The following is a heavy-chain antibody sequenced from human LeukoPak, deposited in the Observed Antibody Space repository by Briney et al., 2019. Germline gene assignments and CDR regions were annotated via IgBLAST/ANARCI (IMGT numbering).Heavy chain of an antibody. CDR3: ASSRTSGSFGFDY. J-gene: IGHJ4*02. V-gene: IGHV1-69*04. D-gene: IGHD3-10*01. CDR1: GGTFSSYA. CDR2: IIPILGIA. Sequence: ASVKVSCKASGGTFSSYAISWVRQAPGQGLEWMGRIIPILGIANYAQKFQGRVTITADKSTSTAYMELSSLRSEDTAVYYCASSRTSGSFGFDYWGQGTLVTVSS.